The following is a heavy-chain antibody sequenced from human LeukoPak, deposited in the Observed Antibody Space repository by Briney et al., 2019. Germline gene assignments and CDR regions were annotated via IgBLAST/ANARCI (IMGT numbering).Heavy chain of an antibody. CDR1: GFTFSGYW. D-gene: IGHD3-10*01. Sequence: GGSLRLSCAGSGFTFSGYWMHWVRQAPGKGLVWVSRINSDGSSTSYADSVKGRFTISRDNAKNTLYLQMNSLRAEDTAVYYCARVLLWFGESSLLPDYWGQGTLVTVSS. CDR2: INSDGSST. V-gene: IGHV3-74*01. J-gene: IGHJ4*02. CDR3: ARVLLWFGESSLLPDY.